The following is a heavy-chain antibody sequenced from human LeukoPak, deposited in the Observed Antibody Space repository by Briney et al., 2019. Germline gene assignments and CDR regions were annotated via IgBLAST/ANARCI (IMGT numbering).Heavy chain of an antibody. V-gene: IGHV3-23*01. CDR1: GFTFSNFT. CDR3: VRDRNYFEALQRSY. CDR2: ITGAGSTT. Sequence: PGGSLRLSCAASGFTFSNFTIGWVRQDPGRGLEWVSSITGAGSTTYYPESVKGRFTISRDNSKNTLYLQMNSLRVEDTAVYFCVRDRNYFEALQRSYWGQGTLVTVSS. J-gene: IGHJ4*02. D-gene: IGHD1-7*01.